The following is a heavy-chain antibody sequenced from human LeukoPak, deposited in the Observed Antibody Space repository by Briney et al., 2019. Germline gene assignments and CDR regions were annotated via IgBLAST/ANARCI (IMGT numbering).Heavy chain of an antibody. CDR1: GYTFSRYW. CDR3: ARVVAGIDWFDP. CDR2: INTDETIT. Sequence: GGSLRLSCAASGYTFSRYWFHWVRHAPGKGLVWVSRINTDETITTYADSVRGRFTISRDNAKNILYLQMNSLRAEDTAVYYCARVVAGIDWFDPWGQGTLVTVSS. D-gene: IGHD6-19*01. V-gene: IGHV3-74*01. J-gene: IGHJ5*02.